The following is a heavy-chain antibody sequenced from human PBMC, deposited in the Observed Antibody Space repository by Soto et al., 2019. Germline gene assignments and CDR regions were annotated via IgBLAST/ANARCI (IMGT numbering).Heavy chain of an antibody. D-gene: IGHD5-18*01. Sequence: QVQLVQSGAEVKKPGASVKVSCKASGYIFTSYDINWVRQATGQRLEWMGWMNPNSGNAGSVQKFQGRVTMTRNTSIGTAYMELSSLRSEDTAVYYCARSPRGSSFADSWGQGTLVSVSS. J-gene: IGHJ4*02. CDR3: ARSPRGSSFADS. V-gene: IGHV1-8*02. CDR2: MNPNSGNA. CDR1: GYIFTSYD.